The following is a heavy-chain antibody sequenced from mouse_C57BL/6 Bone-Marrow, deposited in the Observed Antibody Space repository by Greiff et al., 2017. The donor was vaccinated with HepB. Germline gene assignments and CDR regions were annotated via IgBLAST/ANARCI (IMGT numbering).Heavy chain of an antibody. V-gene: IGHV1-82*01. Sequence: VMLVESGPELVKPGASVKISCKASGYAFSSSWMNWVKQRPGKGLEWIGRIYPGDGDTNYNGKFKGKATLTADKSSSTAYMQLSSLTSEDSAVYFCARSGGWLLRFLDYWGQGTTLTVSS. CDR1: GYAFSSSW. CDR3: ARSGGWLLRFLDY. CDR2: IYPGDGDT. D-gene: IGHD2-3*01. J-gene: IGHJ2*01.